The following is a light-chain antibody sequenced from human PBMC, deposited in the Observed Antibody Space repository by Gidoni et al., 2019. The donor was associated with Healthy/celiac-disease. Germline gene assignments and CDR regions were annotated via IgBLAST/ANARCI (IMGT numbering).Light chain of an antibody. CDR1: QSISNY. V-gene: IGKV1-27*01. Sequence: DIQLTQSPSSLSASVGDRVTITCRGSQSISNYLAWYQQKPGKVPKLLIYAASTLQSGVPSRFSGSGSGTDFTITIRSLQHEDVATYYCQKDNSAPFTFGPGTKVDIK. CDR3: QKDNSAPFT. CDR2: AAS. J-gene: IGKJ3*01.